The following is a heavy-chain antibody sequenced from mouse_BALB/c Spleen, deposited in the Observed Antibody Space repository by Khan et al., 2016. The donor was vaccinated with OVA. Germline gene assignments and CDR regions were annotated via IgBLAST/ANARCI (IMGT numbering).Heavy chain of an antibody. CDR3: ARRNYFGYTLAY. J-gene: IGHJ3*01. V-gene: IGHV1-77*01. D-gene: IGHD1-2*01. Sequence: QVQLKQSGAELARPGASVKLSCKASGYTFTDFYINWVKQRTGQGLEWIGEINPGSGDIYYNEKFKGKATLTADKSSSTAYMQLSSLTSEDSAVYFCARRNYFGYTLAYWGQGTLVTVSA. CDR2: INPGSGDI. CDR1: GYTFTDFY.